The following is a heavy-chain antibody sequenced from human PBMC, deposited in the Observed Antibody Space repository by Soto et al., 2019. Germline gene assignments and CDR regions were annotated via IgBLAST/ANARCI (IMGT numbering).Heavy chain of an antibody. CDR1: GGSFSSDV. CDR3: AIKTGKVVAYYFDY. V-gene: IGHV1-69*13. D-gene: IGHD1-1*01. Sequence: RASVKVSCKASGGSFSSDVISWVRQAPGQGPEWMGGIIPIFGTANYAQKFQGRVTITADESTSTVYMELNRLRSEDTALYYCAIKTGKVVAYYFDYCGQRTLVTVSS. CDR2: IIPIFGTA. J-gene: IGHJ4*02.